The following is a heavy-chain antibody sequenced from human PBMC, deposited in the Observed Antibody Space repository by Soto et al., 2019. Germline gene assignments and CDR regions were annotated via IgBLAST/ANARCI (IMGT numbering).Heavy chain of an antibody. CDR3: ARDLYSSGWWTGFDP. V-gene: IGHV3-66*01. D-gene: IGHD6-19*01. Sequence: EVQLVESGGGLVQPGGSLRLSCAASGFTVNNNYMSWVRQAPGKGLEWVSVIYSGGSTYYVDSVKGRFTMSRDNSKNTVYLKMKSLRAEDTAVYYCARDLYSSGWWTGFDPWGQGTLVTVSS. CDR1: GFTVNNNY. CDR2: IYSGGST. J-gene: IGHJ5*02.